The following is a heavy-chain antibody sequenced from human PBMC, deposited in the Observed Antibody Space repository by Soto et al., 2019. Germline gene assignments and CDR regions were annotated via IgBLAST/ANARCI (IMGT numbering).Heavy chain of an antibody. CDR1: GRTMSSNY. D-gene: IGHD3-16*01. CDR2: VFYGGT. Sequence: LSLTFSVSGRTMSSNYWSWIRQSPDKGLEWLGYVFYGGTDYNPSLGGRVSMSVETSKSQFSLKLTSVTVADTAVYYCASYRGALYFESWGPGILVTVSS. J-gene: IGHJ4*02. CDR3: ASYRGALYFES. V-gene: IGHV4-59*01.